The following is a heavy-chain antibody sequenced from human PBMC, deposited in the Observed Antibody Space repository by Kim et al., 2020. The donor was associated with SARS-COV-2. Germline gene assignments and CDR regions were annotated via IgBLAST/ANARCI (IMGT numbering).Heavy chain of an antibody. CDR2: ISNDGSKT. Sequence: GGSLRLSCVVFGFTFSSYPMHWVRQAPGKGLEWVAVISNDGSKTYYADSVKGRFTISRDNSKDTLYLQMNSLRGEDTAVYFCARAPRGEPPIDYWGQGALVTVSS. V-gene: IGHV3-30*04. CDR1: GFTFSSYP. J-gene: IGHJ4*02. CDR3: ARAPRGEPPIDY. D-gene: IGHD3-10*01.